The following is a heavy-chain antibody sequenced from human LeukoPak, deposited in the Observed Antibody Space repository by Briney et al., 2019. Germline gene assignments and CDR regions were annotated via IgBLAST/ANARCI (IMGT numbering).Heavy chain of an antibody. CDR3: ARGTYAFDI. V-gene: IGHV3-48*03. Sequence: GGSLRLSCAASAFTFSSYEMNWVRQAPGKGLEWVSYISSSGSTIYYADSVKGRFTISRDNAKNSLYLQMNSLRAEDTAVYYCARGTYAFDIWGQGTMVTVSS. J-gene: IGHJ3*02. CDR1: AFTFSSYE. CDR2: ISSSGSTI.